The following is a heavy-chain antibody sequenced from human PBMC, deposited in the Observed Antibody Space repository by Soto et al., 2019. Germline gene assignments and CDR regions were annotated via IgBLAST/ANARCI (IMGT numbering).Heavy chain of an antibody. V-gene: IGHV1-58*01. CDR3: AASDRRYHDAFDI. Sequence: SVKVSCKASGFTFTSSAVQWVRQARGQRLEWIGWIVVGSGNTNYAQKFQERVTITRDMSTSTAYMELSSLRSEDTAVYYCAASDRRYHDAFDIWGQGTMVTVSS. D-gene: IGHD1-26*01. CDR2: IVVGSGNT. J-gene: IGHJ3*02. CDR1: GFTFTSSA.